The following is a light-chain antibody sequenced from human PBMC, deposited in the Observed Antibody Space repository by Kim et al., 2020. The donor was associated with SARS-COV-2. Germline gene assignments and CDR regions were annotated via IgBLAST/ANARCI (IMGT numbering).Light chain of an antibody. V-gene: IGLV2-14*03. CDR1: SSDVGAYNY. J-gene: IGLJ2*01. CDR3: SSYTSSSSVV. Sequence: GQSITISCTGTSSDVGAYNYVSWYQQHPGEAPKLMIYDVSNRPSGVSNRFSGSKSGNTASLTISGLQAEDEADYYCSSYTSSSSVVFGGGTKLTVL. CDR2: DVS.